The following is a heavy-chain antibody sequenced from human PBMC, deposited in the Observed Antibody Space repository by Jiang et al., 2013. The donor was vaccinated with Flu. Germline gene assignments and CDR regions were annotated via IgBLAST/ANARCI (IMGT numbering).Heavy chain of an antibody. D-gene: IGHD3-10*01. V-gene: IGHV3-30-3*01. J-gene: IGHJ4*02. CDR2: ISYDGSNK. CDR3: ASVYYYGSGSYEVFDY. Sequence: VISYDGSNKYYADSVKGRFTISRDNSKNTLYLQMNSLRAEDTAVYYCASVYYYGSGSYEVFDYWGQGTLVTVSS.